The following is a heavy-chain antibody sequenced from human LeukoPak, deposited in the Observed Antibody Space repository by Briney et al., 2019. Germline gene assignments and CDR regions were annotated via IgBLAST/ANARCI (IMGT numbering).Heavy chain of an antibody. J-gene: IGHJ3*02. D-gene: IGHD2-8*01. CDR1: GFTASSNY. Sequence: GGSLRLSCAVSGFTASSNYMSWVRQAPGKGLEWVSVIYSDDRTYYADSVKGRFSISRHTSKKTLYLQTNSLRAEDTAVYYCAREVMAKRRAFDIWGQGTGVTVSS. V-gene: IGHV3-53*04. CDR3: AREVMAKRRAFDI. CDR2: IYSDDRT.